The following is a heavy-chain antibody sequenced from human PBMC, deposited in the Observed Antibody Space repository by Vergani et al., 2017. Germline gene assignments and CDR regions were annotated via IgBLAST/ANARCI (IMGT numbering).Heavy chain of an antibody. J-gene: IGHJ3*01. CDR2: ISSSGSP. V-gene: IGHV4-39*02. D-gene: IGHD3-10*01. Sequence: QVHLQESGPGLVRPSQTLFLSCRVSGDSISRSHYYWGFIRQPPGKGLEWIGSISSSGSPYYNPTLKSRLTFSVDTSKNLFSLRMKPVTATDTGMYYCARPVGASAISDGYHVWGQGTMVTV. CDR3: ARPVGASAISDGYHV. CDR1: GDSISRSHYY.